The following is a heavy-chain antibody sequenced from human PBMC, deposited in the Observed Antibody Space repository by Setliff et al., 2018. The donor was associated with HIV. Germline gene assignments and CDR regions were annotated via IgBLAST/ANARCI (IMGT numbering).Heavy chain of an antibody. CDR3: VRGVQSPPHYSYYYMDV. J-gene: IGHJ6*03. V-gene: IGHV1-69*02. Sequence: SVKVSCKASGRTFNSHTINWVRQAPGQGLDWMGRIIPILGVANYAQRFQGKVTITADKSTSTAYMELTSLRFDDTAMYYCVRGVQSPPHYSYYYMDVWGEGTMVTVSS. CDR2: IIPILGVA. D-gene: IGHD3-3*01. CDR1: GRTFNSHT.